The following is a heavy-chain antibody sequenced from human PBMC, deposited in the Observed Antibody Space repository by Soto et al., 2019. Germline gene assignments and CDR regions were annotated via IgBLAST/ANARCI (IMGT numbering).Heavy chain of an antibody. V-gene: IGHV1-2*02. CDR3: ARVDTAMVMFDY. Sequence: VASVKVSCKASGYTFTGYYMHWVRQAPGQGLEWMGWINPNSGGTNYAQKFQGRVTMTRDTSISTAYMELSRLRSDDTAVYYCARVDTAMVMFDYWGQGTLVTDSS. D-gene: IGHD5-18*01. J-gene: IGHJ4*02. CDR1: GYTFTGYY. CDR2: INPNSGGT.